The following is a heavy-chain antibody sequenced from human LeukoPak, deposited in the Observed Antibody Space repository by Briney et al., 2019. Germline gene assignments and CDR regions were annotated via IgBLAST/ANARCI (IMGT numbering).Heavy chain of an antibody. CDR3: ASKLRYFDWSHDY. CDR2: IYYSGST. J-gene: IGHJ4*02. V-gene: IGHV4-30-4*01. CDR1: GGSISSYY. Sequence: SETLSLTCTVSGGSISSYYWSWIRQPPGKGLEWIGYIYYSGSTYYNPSLKSRVTISVDTSKNQFSLKLSSVTAADTAVYYCASKLRYFDWSHDYWGQGTLVTVSS. D-gene: IGHD3-9*01.